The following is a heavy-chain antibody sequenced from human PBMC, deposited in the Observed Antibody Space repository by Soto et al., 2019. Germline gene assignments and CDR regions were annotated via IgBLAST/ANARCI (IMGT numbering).Heavy chain of an antibody. V-gene: IGHV3-48*03. CDR2: ISSSGSTI. CDR1: GFTFSSYE. CDR3: ARDYSGSSKAGYFDY. J-gene: IGHJ4*02. D-gene: IGHD1-26*01. Sequence: VQLVESGGGLVQPGGSLRLSCAASGFTFSSYEMNWVRQAPGKGLEWVSYISSSGSTIYYADSVKGRFTISRDNAKNSLYLQMNSLRAEDTAVYYCARDYSGSSKAGYFDYWGQGTLVTVSS.